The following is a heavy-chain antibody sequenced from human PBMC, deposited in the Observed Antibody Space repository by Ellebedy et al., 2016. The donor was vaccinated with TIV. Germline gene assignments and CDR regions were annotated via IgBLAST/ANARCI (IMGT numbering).Heavy chain of an antibody. Sequence: GESLKISCAASGFTFTSYSMNWVRQAPGKGLEWVSSISSTGYYIYYADSLKGRFTIYRDDARNSVFLQMNSLRAEDTAVYYCARSGELDSWGQGTRVTVST. CDR1: GFTFTSYS. J-gene: IGHJ4*02. V-gene: IGHV3-21*01. D-gene: IGHD1-26*01. CDR2: ISSTGYYI. CDR3: ARSGELDS.